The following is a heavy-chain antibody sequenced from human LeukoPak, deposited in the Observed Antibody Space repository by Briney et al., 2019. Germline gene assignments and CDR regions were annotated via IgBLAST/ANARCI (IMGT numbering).Heavy chain of an antibody. V-gene: IGHV1-2*02. Sequence: ASVKVSCKASGYTFNGHYMHWVRQAPGQGLEWMGWINPNSGGTNYAQKFQGRVTMTRDTSISTAYMKLSRLRSDDTAVYYCARDGGGLNDIHADYWGQGTLVTVSS. CDR3: ARDGGGLNDIHADY. CDR1: GYTFNGHY. J-gene: IGHJ4*02. CDR2: INPNSGGT. D-gene: IGHD3-9*01.